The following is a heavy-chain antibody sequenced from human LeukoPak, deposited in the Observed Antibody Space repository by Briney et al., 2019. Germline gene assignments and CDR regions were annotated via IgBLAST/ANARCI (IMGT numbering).Heavy chain of an antibody. J-gene: IGHJ5*02. V-gene: IGHV3-33*01. CDR2: IWYDGSNK. D-gene: IGHD3-10*01. CDR1: GFTFSSYG. Sequence: GGSLRLSCAASGFTFSSYGMHWVRQAPGKGLEWVAVIWYDGSNKYYADSVKGRFTISRDNSKNTLYLQMNSLRAEDTAVYYCARSGRPSSAYNWFDPWGQGTLVTVSS. CDR3: ARSGRPSSAYNWFDP.